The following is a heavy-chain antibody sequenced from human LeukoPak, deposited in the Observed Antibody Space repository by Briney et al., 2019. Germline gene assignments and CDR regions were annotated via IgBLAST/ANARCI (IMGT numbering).Heavy chain of an antibody. CDR3: ARDASPYDSINWFDP. CDR2: ISGTSSYR. D-gene: IGHD3-3*01. V-gene: IGHV3-21*01. CDR1: GFTFGRYT. Sequence: GGSLRLSCAASGFTFGRYTMNWVRQVPGKGLEWVSSISGTSSYRYYAESVKGRFSISRDDATNSVYLQMNSLRVEDTAVYYCARDASPYDSINWFDPWGQGTLVTVSS. J-gene: IGHJ5*02.